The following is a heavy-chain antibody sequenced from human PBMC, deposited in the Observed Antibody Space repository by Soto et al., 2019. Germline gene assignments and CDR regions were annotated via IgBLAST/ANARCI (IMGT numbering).Heavy chain of an antibody. CDR2: IYFSGST. J-gene: IGHJ5*02. D-gene: IGHD4-4*01. CDR1: GGSISRSDSY. CDR3: AIQVHDDNGNPNSFDP. V-gene: IGHV4-39*01. Sequence: PSETLSLTCTVSGGSISRSDSYWGWIRQSPGKGLEWIASIYFSGSTFYNPSLRSRATISVGTFENQFSLKLSSMTAADTAIYYCAIQVHDDNGNPNSFDPWGQGTLVTVSS.